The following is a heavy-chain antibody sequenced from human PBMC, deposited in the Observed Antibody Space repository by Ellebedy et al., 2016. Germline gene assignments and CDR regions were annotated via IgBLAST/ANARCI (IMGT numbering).Heavy chain of an antibody. CDR1: GGTFSSYA. CDR3: ARGGLRSVYGMDV. V-gene: IGHV1-69*13. Sequence: SVKVSCXASGGTFSSYAISWVRQAPGQGLEWMGGIIPIFGTANYAQKFQGRVTITADESTSTAYMELSSLRSEDTAVYYCARGGLRSVYGMDVWGQGTTVTVSS. CDR2: IIPIFGTA. J-gene: IGHJ6*02. D-gene: IGHD3-3*01.